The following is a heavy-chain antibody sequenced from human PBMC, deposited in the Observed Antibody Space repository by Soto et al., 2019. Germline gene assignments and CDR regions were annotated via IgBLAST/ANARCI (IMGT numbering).Heavy chain of an antibody. D-gene: IGHD3-22*01. CDR1: GGSISSGGYY. J-gene: IGHJ3*02. CDR3: ARGEYYYDSSGYYGYDAFDI. Sequence: TLSLTCTVSGGSISSGGYYWSWIRQHPGKGLEWIGYIYYSGSTYYNPSLKSRVTISVDTSKNQFSLKLSSVTAADTAVYYCARGEYYYDSSGYYGYDAFDIWGQGTMVTVSS. CDR2: IYYSGST. V-gene: IGHV4-31*03.